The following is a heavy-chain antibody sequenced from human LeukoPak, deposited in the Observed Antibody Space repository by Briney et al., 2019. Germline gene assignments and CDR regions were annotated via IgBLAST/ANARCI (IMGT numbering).Heavy chain of an antibody. CDR3: ARTHGGYCSSTSCRYYYYYMDV. Sequence: GGSLRLSCAASGFTFSNYALSWVRQAPGKGLEWVSSISSSSSYIYYADSVKGRFTISRDNAKNSLYLQMNSLRAEDTAVYYCARTHGGYCSSTSCRYYYYYMDVWGKGTTVTVSS. CDR1: GFTFSNYA. D-gene: IGHD2-2*01. J-gene: IGHJ6*03. V-gene: IGHV3-21*01. CDR2: ISSSSSYI.